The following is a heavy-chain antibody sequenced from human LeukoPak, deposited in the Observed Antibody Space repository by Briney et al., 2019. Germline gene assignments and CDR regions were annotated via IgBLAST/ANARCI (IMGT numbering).Heavy chain of an antibody. D-gene: IGHD1-1*01. CDR2: IYSGGTT. J-gene: IGHJ6*03. V-gene: IGHV3-53*01. CDR1: GFTVSSNF. CDR3: ARDGYGYNYMDV. Sequence: GGSLRLSCVASGFTVSSNFMSWVRQAPGKGLEWVSVIYSGGTTYYADSVKGRFTISRGNSKNTLYLQMNSLRAEDTAMYYCARDGYGYNYMDVWGKGTTVTVSS.